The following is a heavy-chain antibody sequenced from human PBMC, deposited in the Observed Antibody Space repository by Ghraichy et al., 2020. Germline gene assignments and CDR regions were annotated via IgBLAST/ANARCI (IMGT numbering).Heavy chain of an antibody. CDR1: GGSISSYY. Sequence: SETLSLTCTVSGGSISSYYWSWIRQPPGKGLEWIGYIYYSGSTNYNPSLKSRVTISVDTSKNQFSLKLSSVTAADTAAFYCARGNSYYDGSGYFDYWGQGTLVTVSS. V-gene: IGHV4-59*01. CDR2: IYYSGST. J-gene: IGHJ4*02. CDR3: ARGNSYYDGSGYFDY. D-gene: IGHD3-22*01.